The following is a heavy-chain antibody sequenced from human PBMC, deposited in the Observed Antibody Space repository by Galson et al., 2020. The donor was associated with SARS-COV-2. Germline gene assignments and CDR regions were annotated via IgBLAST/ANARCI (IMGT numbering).Heavy chain of an antibody. J-gene: IGHJ5*02. CDR3: AREGGDLLADWFDP. V-gene: IGHV3-7*03. D-gene: IGHD2-21*02. CDR2: IQQDGSEK. CDR1: GFTFSSYW. Sequence: GESLKISCAASGFTFSSYWMSWVRQAPGKGLEWVANIQQDGSEKYYVDSVKGRFTISRDNAKNSLYLQMTSLSAEDTAVYYCAREGGDLLADWFDPWGQGTLVTVSS.